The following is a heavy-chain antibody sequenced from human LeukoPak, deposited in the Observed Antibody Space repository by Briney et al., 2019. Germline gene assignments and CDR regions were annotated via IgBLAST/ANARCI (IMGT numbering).Heavy chain of an antibody. J-gene: IGHJ4*02. CDR2: IYYSGGT. V-gene: IGHV4-59*01. CDR3: ARVRRELLWFGEFLFDY. CDR1: GGSISSYY. Sequence: TASETLSLTCTVSGGSISSYYWSWIRQPPGKGLEWIGYIYYSGGTNYNPSLKSRVTISVDTSKNQFSLKLSSVTAADTAVYYCARVRRELLWFGEFLFDYWGQGTLVTVSS. D-gene: IGHD3-10*01.